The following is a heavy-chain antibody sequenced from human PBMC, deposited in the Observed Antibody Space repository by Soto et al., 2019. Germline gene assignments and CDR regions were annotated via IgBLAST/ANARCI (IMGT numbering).Heavy chain of an antibody. Sequence: PSETLSLTCAVYGGSFSGYYWSWIRQPPGKGLEWIGEINHSASTNYNPSLKSRAPISVDTSKNQFSLKLSSVTAADTAVYYCARRGPGSSGYYYFAYWGHGTLVTVSS. CDR3: ARRGPGSSGYYYFAY. D-gene: IGHD3-22*01. J-gene: IGHJ4*01. CDR2: INHSAST. CDR1: GGSFSGYY. V-gene: IGHV4-34*01.